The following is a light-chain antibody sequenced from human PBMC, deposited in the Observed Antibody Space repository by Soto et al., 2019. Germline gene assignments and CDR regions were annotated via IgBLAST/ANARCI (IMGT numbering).Light chain of an antibody. CDR3: QQYDHLPLT. J-gene: IGKJ4*02. CDR2: DAS. CDR1: QDISNY. V-gene: IGKV1-33*01. Sequence: DIQMTQSPSSLSASVGDRVTITCQASQDISNYLNWYQQKPGKAPKLLIYDASNLETGVPSRFSGSGSGTEFTFTISSLQPEDIATYYCQQYDHLPLTFGGGTKGEIK.